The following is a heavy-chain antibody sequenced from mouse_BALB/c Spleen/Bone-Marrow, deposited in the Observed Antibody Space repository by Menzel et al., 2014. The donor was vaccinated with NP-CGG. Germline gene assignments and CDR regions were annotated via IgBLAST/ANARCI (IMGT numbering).Heavy chain of an antibody. V-gene: IGHV1-12*01. Sequence: LQQSGAELVKPGASVKMSCKASGYTFXSYSMHWVKQTPGQGLEWIGTSYPGNGDTSYNQKFKGKATLTANTFSSTAYMQLSSLTSEDSAVYYCARGWLITYWGQGTLVTVSA. CDR3: ARGWLITY. D-gene: IGHD1-1*02. CDR2: SYPGNGDT. CDR1: GYTFXSYS. J-gene: IGHJ3*01.